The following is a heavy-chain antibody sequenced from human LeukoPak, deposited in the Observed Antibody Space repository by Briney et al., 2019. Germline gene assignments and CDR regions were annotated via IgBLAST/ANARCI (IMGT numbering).Heavy chain of an antibody. CDR3: ARDMGILWFGEPEYNWFDP. Sequence: PSETLSLTCTVSGGSISSYYWSWIRQPAGKGLEWIGRIYTSGSTNYNPSLKSRVTMSVDTSKNQFSLKLSSVTAADTAVYYCARDMGILWFGEPEYNWFDPWGQGTLATVSS. CDR1: GGSISSYY. D-gene: IGHD3-10*01. CDR2: IYTSGST. J-gene: IGHJ5*02. V-gene: IGHV4-4*07.